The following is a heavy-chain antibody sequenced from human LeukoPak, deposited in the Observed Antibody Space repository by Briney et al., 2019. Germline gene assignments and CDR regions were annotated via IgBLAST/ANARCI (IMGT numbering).Heavy chain of an antibody. J-gene: IGHJ6*02. V-gene: IGHV3-9*01. CDR1: GFTFDDYA. D-gene: IGHD4-17*01. CDR3: AKDRGPVTTHYYGMDV. CDR2: ISWNGGDI. Sequence: GGSLRLSCAASGFTFDDYAMHWVRQVPGKGLGWVSGISWNGGDIGYADSVKGRFTISRDNAKNSLYLQMNSLRAEDTALYYCAKDRGPVTTHYYGMDVWGQGTMVTVSS.